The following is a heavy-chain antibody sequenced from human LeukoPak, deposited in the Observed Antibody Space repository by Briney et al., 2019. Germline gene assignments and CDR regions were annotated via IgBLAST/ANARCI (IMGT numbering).Heavy chain of an antibody. Sequence: ASVKVPCKSSGYTFTGYYMHWVRQAPGQGLEWMGWINPKSGDTNSAQKFQGRVTMTRDTSISTAYMELNRLTSDDTAVYYCARDVGFYYYDSRGYGPVDYWGQGTLVTVSS. J-gene: IGHJ4*02. CDR3: ARDVGFYYYDSRGYGPVDY. CDR1: GYTFTGYY. V-gene: IGHV1-2*02. D-gene: IGHD3-22*01. CDR2: INPKSGDT.